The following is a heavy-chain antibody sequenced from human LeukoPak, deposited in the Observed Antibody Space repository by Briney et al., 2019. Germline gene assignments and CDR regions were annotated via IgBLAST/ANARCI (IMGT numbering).Heavy chain of an antibody. CDR3: ATDPRRSLRPHYYGSGSYFNFDY. CDR2: FDPEAGES. D-gene: IGHD3-10*01. J-gene: IGHJ4*02. V-gene: IGHV1-24*01. Sequence: ASVKVSCKVSGYTLTELSMHWVRQAPGRGLEWMRGFDPEAGESIYAQKFQGRVTMTEDTSTDTAYMELSSLRSEDTAVYYCATDPRRSLRPHYYGSGSYFNFDYWGQGTLVTVSS. CDR1: GYTLTELS.